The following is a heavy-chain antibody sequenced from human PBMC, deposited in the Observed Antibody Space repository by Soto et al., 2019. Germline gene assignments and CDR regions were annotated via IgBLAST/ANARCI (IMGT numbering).Heavy chain of an antibody. CDR2: ISSSSSYI. CDR1: GFTFSSYS. V-gene: IGHV3-21*01. CDR3: ASWGRYDFWSGYYGMDV. Sequence: PGGSLRLSCAASGFTFSSYSMNWVRQAPGKGLEWVSSISSSSSYIYYADSVKGRFTISRDNAKNSLYLQMNSLRAEDTAVYYCASWGRYDFWSGYYGMDVWGQGTTVTVSS. J-gene: IGHJ6*02. D-gene: IGHD3-3*01.